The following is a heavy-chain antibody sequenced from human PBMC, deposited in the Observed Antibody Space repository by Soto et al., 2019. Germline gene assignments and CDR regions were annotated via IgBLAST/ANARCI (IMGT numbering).Heavy chain of an antibody. CDR1: GGTFSSYT. CDR3: ARAVGIAVADLFDY. CDR2: IIPILGIA. D-gene: IGHD6-19*01. V-gene: IGHV1-69*02. J-gene: IGHJ4*02. Sequence: ASVKVSCKASGGTFSSYTISWVRQAPGQGLEWMGRIIPILGIANYAQKFQGRVTITADKSTSTAYMELSSLRSEDTAVYYCARAVGIAVADLFDYWGQGTLVTVSS.